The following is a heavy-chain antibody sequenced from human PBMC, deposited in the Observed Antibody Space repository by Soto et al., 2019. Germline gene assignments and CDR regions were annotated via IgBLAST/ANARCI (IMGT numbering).Heavy chain of an antibody. CDR1: GFMFTSSA. V-gene: IGHV1-58*01. D-gene: IGHD3-3*01. Sequence: AVKVSCKTSGFMFTSSAVQWVRQARGQRLEWIGWLVVGSGNTHYAQHFQERVTLTRDMSTGTAYMELSSLRSEDTAVYYCAAVPVLRFLQWLPASFDYWGQGTLVTVSS. CDR2: LVVGSGNT. J-gene: IGHJ4*02. CDR3: AAVPVLRFLQWLPASFDY.